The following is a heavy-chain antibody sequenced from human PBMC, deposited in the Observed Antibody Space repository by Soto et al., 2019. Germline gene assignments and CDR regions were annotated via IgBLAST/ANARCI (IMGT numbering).Heavy chain of an antibody. CDR1: GDSVSSNSAA. D-gene: IGHD1-1*01. Sequence: KQSQTLSLTCAISGDSVSSNSAAWNWIRQSPSGGLEWLGRTYYRSKWYNDFAVSVKSRITINADTSKNQFSLQLSSVTPEDTALYYCARRLTTEPTGFDHWGQGTLVTVSS. CDR2: TYYRSKWYN. CDR3: ARRLTTEPTGFDH. J-gene: IGHJ4*02. V-gene: IGHV6-1*01.